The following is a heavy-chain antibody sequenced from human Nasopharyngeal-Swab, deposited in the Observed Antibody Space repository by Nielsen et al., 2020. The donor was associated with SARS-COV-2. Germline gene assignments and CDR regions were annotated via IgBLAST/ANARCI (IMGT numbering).Heavy chain of an antibody. Sequence: VRQAPGKGLEWVAVISYDGSNKYYADSVKGRFTISRDNSKNTLYLQMNSLRAEDTAVYYCARDGFQLWFGELGSGDAFDIWGQGTMVTVS. CDR3: ARDGFQLWFGELGSGDAFDI. V-gene: IGHV3-30-3*01. CDR2: ISYDGSNK. D-gene: IGHD3-10*01. J-gene: IGHJ3*02.